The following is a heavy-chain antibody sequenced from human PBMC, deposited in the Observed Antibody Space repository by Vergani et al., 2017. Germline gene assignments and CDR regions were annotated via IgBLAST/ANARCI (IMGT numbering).Heavy chain of an antibody. Sequence: QVQVVQSGAEVKKSGASVKVSCKTSGYTFSNYYMHWVRQAPGQGLEWMGIINPSGGHTNYAQKFQGRVTITRDTSTSTVYMELSSLRSEDAAIYYCARGDYGILTVYRYWGQGTLVTVSA. CDR1: GYTFSNYY. V-gene: IGHV1-46*03. D-gene: IGHD3-9*01. CDR2: INPSGGHT. CDR3: ARGDYGILTVYRY. J-gene: IGHJ4*02.